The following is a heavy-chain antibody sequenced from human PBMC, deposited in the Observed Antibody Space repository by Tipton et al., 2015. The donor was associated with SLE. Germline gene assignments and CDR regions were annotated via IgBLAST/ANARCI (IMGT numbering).Heavy chain of an antibody. CDR2: IYYSGST. CDR1: GGSISSYY. CDR3: ARGGQSHYYYYYMDV. D-gene: IGHD3-16*01. V-gene: IGHV4-59*12. J-gene: IGHJ6*03. Sequence: LRLSCTVSGGSISSYYWSWIRQPPGKGLEWIGYIYYSGSTNYNPSLKSRVTISVDTSKNQFSLKLSSVTAADTAVYYCARGGQSHYYYYYMDVWGKGTTVTVSS.